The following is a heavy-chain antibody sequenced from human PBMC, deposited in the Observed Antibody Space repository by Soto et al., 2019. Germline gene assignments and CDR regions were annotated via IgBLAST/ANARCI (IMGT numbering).Heavy chain of an antibody. CDR2: ISSSSSTI. D-gene: IGHD2-15*01. J-gene: IGHJ4*02. V-gene: IGHV3-48*01. Sequence: GGSLRLSCAATGFTFSSYSMNWVRQAPGKGLEWVSYISSSSSTIYYADSVKGRFTISRDNAKNSLYLQMNSLRAEDTAVYYCAFLIVMIRGARYSTVYRGTGTLVTGSS. CDR1: GFTFSSYS. CDR3: AFLIVMIRGARYSTVY.